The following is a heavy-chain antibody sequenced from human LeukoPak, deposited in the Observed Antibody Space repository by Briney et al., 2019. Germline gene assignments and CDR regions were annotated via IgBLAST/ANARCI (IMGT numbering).Heavy chain of an antibody. CDR1: GFTFSSYG. Sequence: QPGGSLRLSCAASGFTFSSYGLHWVRQAPGRGLEWVAFIRYDGNNKYYADSVKGRFTISRDNSKNTLYLQMNSLRTEDTAVYYCEKGTVGAYEIDYWGQGTLVTVSS. D-gene: IGHD1-26*01. V-gene: IGHV3-30*02. J-gene: IGHJ4*02. CDR3: EKGTVGAYEIDY. CDR2: IRYDGNNK.